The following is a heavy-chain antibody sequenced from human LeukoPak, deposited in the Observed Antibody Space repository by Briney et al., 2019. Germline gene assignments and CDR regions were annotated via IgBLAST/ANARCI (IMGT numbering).Heavy chain of an antibody. V-gene: IGHV3-23*01. Sequence: PGRSLRLSCAASGFTFSSYAMSWVRQAPGKGLEWVSAISGSGGSTYYADSVKGRFTISRDNSKNTLYLQMNSLRAEDTAVYYCANVYYFGSGTYESRYFDYWGQGTLVTVSS. D-gene: IGHD3-10*01. CDR3: ANVYYFGSGTYESRYFDY. J-gene: IGHJ4*02. CDR1: GFTFSSYA. CDR2: ISGSGGST.